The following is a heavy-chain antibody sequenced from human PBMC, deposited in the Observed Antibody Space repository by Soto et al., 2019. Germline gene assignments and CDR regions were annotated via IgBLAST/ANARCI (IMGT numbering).Heavy chain of an antibody. V-gene: IGHV4-30-2*01. J-gene: IGHJ3*02. CDR3: ARDLSSWYFAFDI. D-gene: IGHD6-13*01. Sequence: SETLSLTCAVSGGSISSGGYSWSWIRQPPGKGLEWMGYIYHSGSTYYNPSLKSRVTISVDRSKNQFSLNLSSVTAADTAVYYCARDLSSWYFAFDIWGQGTMVTVSS. CDR2: IYHSGST. CDR1: GGSISSGGYS.